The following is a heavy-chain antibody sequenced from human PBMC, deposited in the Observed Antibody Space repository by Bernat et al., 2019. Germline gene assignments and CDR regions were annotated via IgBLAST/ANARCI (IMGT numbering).Heavy chain of an antibody. V-gene: IGHV4-59*08. CDR3: ARHSFDILTGYLFDY. Sequence: QVQLQESGPGLVKPSETLSLTCTVSSDSISSYYWSWIRQPPGDGLEWIGCVYYSRNSDYNPSLKSRATISIDTSKNQFSLKLSSVTAADTAVYYCARHSFDILTGYLFDYWGQGTLVTVSS. CDR2: VYYSRNS. J-gene: IGHJ4*02. CDR1: SDSISSYY. D-gene: IGHD3-9*01.